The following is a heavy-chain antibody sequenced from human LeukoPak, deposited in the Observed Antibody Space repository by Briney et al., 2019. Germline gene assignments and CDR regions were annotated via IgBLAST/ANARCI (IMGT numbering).Heavy chain of an antibody. CDR2: INRSGST. D-gene: IGHD5-12*01. J-gene: IGHJ4*02. V-gene: IGHV4-34*01. CDR3: ARRGYSGYDNYFDY. CDR1: GGSFSGYY. Sequence: SETLSLTCAVYGGSFSGYYWSWIRQPPGKGLEWIGEINRSGSTNYNPSLKSRVTISVDTSKNQFSLKLSSVTAADTAVYYCARRGYSGYDNYFDYWGQGTLVTVSS.